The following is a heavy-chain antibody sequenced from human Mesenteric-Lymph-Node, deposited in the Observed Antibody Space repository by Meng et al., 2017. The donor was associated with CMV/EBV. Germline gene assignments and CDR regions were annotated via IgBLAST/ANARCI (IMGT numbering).Heavy chain of an antibody. CDR2: IYYSGSS. D-gene: IGHD3-3*01. Sequence: GSLRLSCTVSGGSIRSKTYYWGWIRQPPGKGLEWIGSIYYSGSSYYNPSVKSRVTVSVDTSTNQFSLRLNFVTVADTAVYYCARHVAIWSGYPDYWGQGTLVTVSS. J-gene: IGHJ4*02. CDR1: GGSIRSKTYY. CDR3: ARHVAIWSGYPDY. V-gene: IGHV4-39*01.